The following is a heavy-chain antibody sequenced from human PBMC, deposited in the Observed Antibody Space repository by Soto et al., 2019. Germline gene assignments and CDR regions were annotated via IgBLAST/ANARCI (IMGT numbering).Heavy chain of an antibody. CDR3: ARGPSLDWLLYARWFDP. D-gene: IGHD3-9*01. J-gene: IGHJ5*02. CDR2: INHSGST. Sequence: SETLSLTCAVYGGSFSGYYWSWIRQPPGKGLEWIGEINHSGSTNYNPSLKSRVTISVDTSKNQFPLKLSSVTAADTAVYYCARGPSLDWLLYARWFDPWGQGNLVTVYS. CDR1: GGSFSGYY. V-gene: IGHV4-34*01.